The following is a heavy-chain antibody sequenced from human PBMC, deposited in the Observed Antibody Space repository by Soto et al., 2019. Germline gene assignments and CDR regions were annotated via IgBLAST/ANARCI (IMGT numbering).Heavy chain of an antibody. V-gene: IGHV2-5*02. J-gene: IGHJ5*02. CDR2: IYWDDDK. Sequence: QITLKESGPTLEKPTQTLTLTCTFSGFSLSTSGVGVGWIRQPPGKALEWLALIYWDDDKRYSPSLKSRLTITKDTSKNQVVLTMTNMDPVDTATYYCAPTYYYDSSGYYYVHPWGQGTLVTVSS. CDR1: GFSLSTSGVG. CDR3: APTYYYDSSGYYYVHP. D-gene: IGHD3-22*01.